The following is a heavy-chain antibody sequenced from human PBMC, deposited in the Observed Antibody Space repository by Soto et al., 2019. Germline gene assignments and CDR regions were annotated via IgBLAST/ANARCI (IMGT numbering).Heavy chain of an antibody. Sequence: GASVKVSCKASGYTFTSYAIHWVRQAPGQRLEWMGWINAGNGNTKYSQKFQGRVTITRDTSASTAYMELSSLRSEDTAVYYCARFGIVGATYYYYGMDVWGQGTTVTVSS. V-gene: IGHV1-3*01. CDR2: INAGNGNT. D-gene: IGHD1-26*01. J-gene: IGHJ6*02. CDR3: ARFGIVGATYYYYGMDV. CDR1: GYTFTSYA.